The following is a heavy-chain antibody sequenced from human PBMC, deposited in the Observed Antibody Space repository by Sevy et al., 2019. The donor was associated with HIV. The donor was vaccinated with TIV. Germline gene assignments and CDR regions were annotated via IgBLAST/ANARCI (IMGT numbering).Heavy chain of an antibody. CDR3: ARDCSSASCLWGMDV. J-gene: IGHJ6*02. Sequence: GGSLRLSCAASGFTFSNYWMSWVRQAPGKGLEWVANIKRDGSEKYHVDSVKGRFTISRDNAKNSLYLQMNSLRAEDTAVYYCARDCSSASCLWGMDVWGQGTTVTVSS. CDR1: GFTFSNYW. D-gene: IGHD2-2*01. V-gene: IGHV3-7*03. CDR2: IKRDGSEK.